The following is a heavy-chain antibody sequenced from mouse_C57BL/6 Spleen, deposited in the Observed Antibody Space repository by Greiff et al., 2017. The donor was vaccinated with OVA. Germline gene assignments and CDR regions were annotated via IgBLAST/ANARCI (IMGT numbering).Heavy chain of an antibody. CDR1: GYTFTDYY. CDR2: INPNNGGT. Sequence: EVQLQQSGPELVKPGASVKISCKASGYTFTDYYMNWVKQSPGKSLEWIGDINPNNGGTSYNQKFKGKATLTVDKSSSTAYMELRSLTSEDSAVYYCARGEYDYDEAYWGKGTLVTVSA. D-gene: IGHD2-4*01. J-gene: IGHJ3*01. CDR3: ARGEYDYDEAY. V-gene: IGHV1-26*01.